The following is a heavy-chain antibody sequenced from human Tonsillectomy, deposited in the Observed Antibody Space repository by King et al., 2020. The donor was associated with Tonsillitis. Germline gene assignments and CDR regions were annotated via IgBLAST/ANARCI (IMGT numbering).Heavy chain of an antibody. CDR3: AKDMGVFCGGDCYHFDY. CDR1: GFSFGNYA. CDR2: LSGSGIST. Sequence: VQLVESGGGLVQPGGSLRLSCAASGFSFGNYAINWVRQAPGKGLQWVSALSGSGISTYYADSVRGRFTISRDNSRNTLYLQMNGLRADDTAIYYCAKDMGVFCGGDCYHFDYWGQGTLVTVSS. D-gene: IGHD2-21*02. V-gene: IGHV3-23*04. J-gene: IGHJ4*02.